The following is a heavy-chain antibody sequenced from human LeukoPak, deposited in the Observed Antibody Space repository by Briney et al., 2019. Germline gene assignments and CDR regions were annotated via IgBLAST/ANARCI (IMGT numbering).Heavy chain of an antibody. Sequence: SETLSLTCTVSGGSVNSGSYYWSWIRQPPGKGLEWIGYIYYSGSTNYNPSLKSRVTISVDTSKNQFSLKLSSVTAADTAVYYCARARGSYYIGSYFDYWGQGTLVTVSS. CDR2: IYYSGST. V-gene: IGHV4-61*01. CDR3: ARARGSYYIGSYFDY. CDR1: GGSVNSGSYY. D-gene: IGHD1-26*01. J-gene: IGHJ4*02.